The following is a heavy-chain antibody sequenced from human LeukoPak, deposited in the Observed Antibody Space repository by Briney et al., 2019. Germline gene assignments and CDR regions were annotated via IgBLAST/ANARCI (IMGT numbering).Heavy chain of an antibody. D-gene: IGHD2-2*01. Sequence: ASVKLSCKVYGYTLTELSMHWVRQAPGKGLEWMGGFDPEDGETIYAQKFQGRVTMTEDTSTDTAYMELSSLRSEDTAVYYCATSQYCSSTSCNYYYYGMNVWGQGTTVTVSS. CDR2: FDPEDGET. CDR1: GYTLTELS. V-gene: IGHV1-24*01. J-gene: IGHJ6*02. CDR3: ATSQYCSSTSCNYYYYGMNV.